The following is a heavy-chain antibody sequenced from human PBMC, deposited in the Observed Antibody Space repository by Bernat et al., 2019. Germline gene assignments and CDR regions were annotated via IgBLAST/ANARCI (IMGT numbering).Heavy chain of an antibody. CDR3: AREGVGSSGYDALDVLNY. J-gene: IGHJ4*02. CDR1: GFNFSTYS. Sequence: EVQLVESGGGLVQPGGSLRLSCAASGFNFSTYSMTWVRQAPGKGLEWVSYISSRSSTIYYADSVKGRFTISRDNAKNSLYLQMNSLRDEDTAVYYCAREGVGSSGYDALDVLNYWGQGTLVTVSS. D-gene: IGHD5-12*01. V-gene: IGHV3-48*02. CDR2: ISSRSSTI.